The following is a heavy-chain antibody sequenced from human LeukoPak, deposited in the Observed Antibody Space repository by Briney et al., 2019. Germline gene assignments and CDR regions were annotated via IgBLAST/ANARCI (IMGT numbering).Heavy chain of an antibody. CDR2: IIPILGIA. CDR3: ARGRASEGPMAGSFDY. CDR1: GGTFSSYA. D-gene: IGHD6-19*01. J-gene: IGHJ4*02. V-gene: IGHV1-69*04. Sequence: GASVKVSCKASGGTFSSYAISWVRQAPGQGLEWMGRIIPILGIANYAQKFQGRVTITADKSTSTAYMELSSLRSEDTAVYYCARGRASEGPMAGSFDYWGQGTLVTVSS.